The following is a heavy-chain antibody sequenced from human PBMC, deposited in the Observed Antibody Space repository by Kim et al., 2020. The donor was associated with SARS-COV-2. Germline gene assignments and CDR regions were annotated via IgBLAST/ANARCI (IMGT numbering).Heavy chain of an antibody. V-gene: IGHV4-39*01. J-gene: IGHJ3*02. Sequence: SLRSRVTISVDTSKTQFSLKLSSVTAADTAVYYCARPSSGYSSGRKAFDIWGQGTMVTVSS. D-gene: IGHD6-19*01. CDR3: ARPSSGYSSGRKAFDI.